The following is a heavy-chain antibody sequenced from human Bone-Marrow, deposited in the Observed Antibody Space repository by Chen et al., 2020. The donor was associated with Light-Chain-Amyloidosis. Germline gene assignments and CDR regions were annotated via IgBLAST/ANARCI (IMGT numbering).Heavy chain of an antibody. CDR2: IDSRITYR. Sequence: SFSDKYMTWIRQTAGKGLEWVAYIDSRITYRNYADSAKGRFTISRDNAKNSLYLQMNSLRVEDTGVYYCARGWDSGWSYFDNWGQGTLVTVSS. V-gene: IGHV3-11*06. CDR3: ARGWDSGWSYFDN. J-gene: IGHJ4*02. D-gene: IGHD6-19*01. CDR1: SFSDKY.